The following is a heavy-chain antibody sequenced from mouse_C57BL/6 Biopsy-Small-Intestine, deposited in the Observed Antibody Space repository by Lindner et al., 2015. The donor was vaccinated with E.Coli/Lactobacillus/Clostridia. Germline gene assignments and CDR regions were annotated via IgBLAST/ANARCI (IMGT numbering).Heavy chain of an antibody. CDR2: IIPIFGTP. CDR1: GGTLTSYA. J-gene: IGHJ1*01. CDR3: AGYDYVWGSHHYLNYYYGMDV. Sequence: SVKVSCKASGGTLTSYAISWVRQAPGQGLEWMGGIIPIFGTPNYAQKFQGRVTITADESTNTAYMELSSLRSEDTAVYYCAGYDYVWGSHHYLNYYYGMDVWGQGTTVTV. D-gene: IGHD2-4*01. V-gene: IGHV1-81*01.